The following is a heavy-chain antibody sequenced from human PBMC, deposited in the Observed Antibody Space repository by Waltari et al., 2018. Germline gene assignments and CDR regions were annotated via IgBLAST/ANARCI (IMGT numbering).Heavy chain of an antibody. V-gene: IGHV3-7*04. CDR3: ARDPTRKFDY. Sequence: EVQLVESGGGLVQPGGSLRLSCAASGFTFSSDWMTWVRQAPGKGLEWVASIKEDGGEEYYVGSVKGRFTISRDNARNSLYLQMNSLRAEDTAVYYCARDPTRKFDYWGQGTLVTASS. CDR1: GFTFSSDW. CDR2: IKEDGGEE. J-gene: IGHJ4*02.